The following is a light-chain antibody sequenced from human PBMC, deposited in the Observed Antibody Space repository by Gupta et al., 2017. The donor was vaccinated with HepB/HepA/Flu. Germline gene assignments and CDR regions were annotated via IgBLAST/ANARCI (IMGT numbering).Light chain of an antibody. CDR2: ANN. CDR1: SSNIGAAYD. CDR3: QYYDTSLTRGV. J-gene: IGLJ3*02. Sequence: QSVLTQPPSVSVAPGQRVNLSCTGSSSNIGAAYDVHWYHQVPGTAPNLLIVANNNRPSGVSDRFSCYKAGTSASPDITGLQAEEEAVDYCQYYDTSLTRGVFGGGTKLTVL. V-gene: IGLV1-40*01.